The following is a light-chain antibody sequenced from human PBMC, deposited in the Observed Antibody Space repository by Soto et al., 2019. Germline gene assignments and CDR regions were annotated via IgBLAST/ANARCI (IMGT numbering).Light chain of an antibody. CDR1: QSISRS. CDR3: QQYNSYLLT. CDR2: DVS. Sequence: DIQMTQSPSTLSASVGDRVTITCRASQSISRSLAWYQQKPGKAPNLLIYDVSSLESGVPSRFSGSGFGTEFTLTISSLQHDDFATYSCQQYNSYLLTLGPGTKVDIK. J-gene: IGKJ3*01. V-gene: IGKV1-5*01.